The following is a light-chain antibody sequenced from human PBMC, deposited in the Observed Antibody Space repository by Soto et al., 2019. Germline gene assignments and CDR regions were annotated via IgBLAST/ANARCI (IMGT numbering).Light chain of an antibody. V-gene: IGKV1-6*01. J-gene: IGKJ1*01. CDR2: AAS. CDR3: LQDFNYPWT. CDR1: QGIRDD. Sequence: AIQLTQSPSSLSASVGDRVTITCRASQGIRDDLAWFQQKPGKAPNLLIYAASDLHTGVPSRFRGSGSGTDFTLTITNLQAEDFATYYCLQDFNYPWTFGQGTRVETK.